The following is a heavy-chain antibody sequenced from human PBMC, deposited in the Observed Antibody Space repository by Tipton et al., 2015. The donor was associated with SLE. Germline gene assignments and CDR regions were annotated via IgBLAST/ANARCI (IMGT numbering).Heavy chain of an antibody. V-gene: IGHV3-11*06. CDR1: GGSISSSSYY. J-gene: IGHJ6*02. CDR3: ARRKVATYYYYGMDV. CDR2: ISSSSSYT. Sequence: SLRLSCTVSGGSISSSSYYWGWIRQAPGKGLEWVSYISSSSSYTNYADSVKGRFTISRDNAKNSLYLQMNSLRAEDTAVYYCARRKVATYYYYGMDVWCQGTTVTVSS. D-gene: IGHD2-15*01.